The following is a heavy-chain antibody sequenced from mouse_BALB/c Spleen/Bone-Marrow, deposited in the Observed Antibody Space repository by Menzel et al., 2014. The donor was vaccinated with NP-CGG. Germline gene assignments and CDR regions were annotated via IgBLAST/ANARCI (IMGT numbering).Heavy chain of an antibody. CDR1: GFSLXGYG. J-gene: IGHJ4*01. CDR2: IWGDGST. CDR3: ARDSFLITRALDY. Sequence: VKLVESGPGLVAPSQSLSITCTVSGFSLXGYGVSWVRQPPGKGLEWLGMIWGDGSTDYNSALKSRLSINKDNFKSQVFLKMNSLQTDDTARYYCARDSFLITRALDYWGQGTSVTVSS. V-gene: IGHV2-6-7*01. D-gene: IGHD2-4*01.